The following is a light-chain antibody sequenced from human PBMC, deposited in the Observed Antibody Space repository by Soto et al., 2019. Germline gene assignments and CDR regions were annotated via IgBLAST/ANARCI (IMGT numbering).Light chain of an antibody. Sequence: QSALTQPASVSGSPGQSITISCTGASSDVGLYNLVSWYQQHPGKAPKLMVYEGTKRPSGVSNRFSASKSGNTASLTISGLQAEDEADYYCCSYAGSSACLYVFGTGTKLTVL. CDR2: EGT. CDR3: CSYAGSSACLYV. J-gene: IGLJ1*01. CDR1: SSDVGLYNL. V-gene: IGLV2-23*01.